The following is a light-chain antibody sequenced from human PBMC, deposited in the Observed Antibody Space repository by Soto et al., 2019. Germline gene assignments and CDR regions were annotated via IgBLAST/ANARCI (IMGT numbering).Light chain of an antibody. CDR2: DVS. J-gene: IGLJ1*01. V-gene: IGLV2-11*01. CDR3: CSYAGSYTYV. CDR1: SSDVGDYDY. Sequence: QSALTQPRSVSGSPGQSVTISCTGTSSDVGDYDYVSWYQQHPGKAPKLMIYDVSKRPSGVPDRFSGSKSGNTASLTISGLQAEDEAHYYCCSYAGSYTYVFGAGTKVIV.